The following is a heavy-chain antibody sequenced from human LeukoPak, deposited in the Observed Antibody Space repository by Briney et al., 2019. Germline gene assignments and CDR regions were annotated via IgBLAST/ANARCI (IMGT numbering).Heavy chain of an antibody. CDR2: IYYSGST. D-gene: IGHD1-26*01. CDR3: ARDLIVGATHAFDI. CDR1: GDSISSYY. Sequence: PSETLSLTCTVSGDSISSYYWSWIRQPPGKGLEWIGFIYYSGSTNYNPSLKSRVAMSVDTSKNQFSLKLSSVTAADTALYYCARDLIVGATHAFDIWGQGTMVTVSP. V-gene: IGHV4-59*12. J-gene: IGHJ3*02.